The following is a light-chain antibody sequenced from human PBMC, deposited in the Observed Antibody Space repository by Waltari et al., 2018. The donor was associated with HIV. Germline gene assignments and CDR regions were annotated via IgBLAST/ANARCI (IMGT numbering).Light chain of an antibody. J-gene: IGLJ1*01. V-gene: IGLV3-21*04. CDR2: YDS. Sequence: SYVLTQPPSVSVAPGKTARITCGGNNIGSKSVHWYQQKPGQAPVLVIYYDSDRPSGIPERLAGSNSGNTATLTISRVEAGDEADYYCQVWDSSSDHPRVFGTGTKVTVL. CDR3: QVWDSSSDHPRV. CDR1: NIGSKS.